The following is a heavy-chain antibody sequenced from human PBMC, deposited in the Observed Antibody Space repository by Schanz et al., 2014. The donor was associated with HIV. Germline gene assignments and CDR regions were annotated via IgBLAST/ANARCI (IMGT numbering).Heavy chain of an antibody. J-gene: IGHJ4*02. Sequence: EVQLVESGGGLVQPGRSLRLSCAASGFTFTDYTLHWVRQSPGRGLEWVSLISADGGHSYHADSVQGRFAISRDNTRNFLYLEMSTLTAADTGVYFCARRARCSGGGCYSRFDFDLWGRGILVSVSS. D-gene: IGHD2-15*01. CDR1: GFTFTDYT. CDR2: ISADGGHS. CDR3: ARRARCSGGGCYSRFDFDL. V-gene: IGHV3-43*01.